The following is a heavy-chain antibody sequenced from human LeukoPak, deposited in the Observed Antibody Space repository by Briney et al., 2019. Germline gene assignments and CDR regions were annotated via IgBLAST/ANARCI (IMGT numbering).Heavy chain of an antibody. CDR2: ISGSGGST. J-gene: IGHJ4*02. V-gene: IGHV3-23*01. CDR3: AKDKRVVPAAISDY. Sequence: PGGSLRLSCAASGFTFSSYAMSWVRQAPGKGLEWVSAISGSGGSTYYADSVKGRSTISRDNSKNTLYLQMNSLRAEDTAVYYCAKDKRVVPAAISDYWGQGTLVTVSS. CDR1: GFTFSSYA. D-gene: IGHD2-2*02.